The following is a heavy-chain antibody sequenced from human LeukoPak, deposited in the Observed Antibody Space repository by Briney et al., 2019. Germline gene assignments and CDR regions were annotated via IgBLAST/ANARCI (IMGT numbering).Heavy chain of an antibody. Sequence: GGSLRLSCAASGFNFSRDSMNWVRQAPGKGLEWVSYINGGGSPIFYADSVRGRFTISRDNAKNSLYLQMNSLRAEDTAVYYCVRDNPRCCGVVPANIDDYWGQGTLVTVSS. CDR2: INGGGSPI. D-gene: IGHD2-15*01. CDR1: GFNFSRDS. J-gene: IGHJ4*02. CDR3: VRDNPRCCGVVPANIDDY. V-gene: IGHV3-48*01.